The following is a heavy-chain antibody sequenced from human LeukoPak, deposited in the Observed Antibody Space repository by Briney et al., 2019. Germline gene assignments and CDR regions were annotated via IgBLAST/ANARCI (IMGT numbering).Heavy chain of an antibody. V-gene: IGHV4-59*01. D-gene: IGHD6-6*01. Sequence: SETLSLTCTVSGASITTYYWTWIRQPPGKGLEWIGYIYHSGSTNYNPSLKSRVTISLDTSRNQFSLRLSSVTAADTAVYFCARGYSTSSEGDYFDYWGQGSLVTASS. CDR2: IYHSGST. CDR1: GASITTYY. J-gene: IGHJ4*02. CDR3: ARGYSTSSEGDYFDY.